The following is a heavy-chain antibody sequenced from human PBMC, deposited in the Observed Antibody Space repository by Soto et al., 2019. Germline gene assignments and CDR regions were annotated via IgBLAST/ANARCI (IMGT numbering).Heavy chain of an antibody. V-gene: IGHV4-4*02. CDR3: VTSLNYDFWRDGGRHYYFDY. CDR2: IYHSGST. J-gene: IGHJ4*02. CDR1: GGSISSSYW. D-gene: IGHD3-3*01. Sequence: QVQLQESGPGLVKPLGTLSLTCAVSGGSISSSYWWSWVRQTPQRGLEWIGKIYHSGSTNYNPSLKNRVTISVDKSKNQFSLRLTSVTAADTAVYYCVTSLNYDFWRDGGRHYYFDYWGQGILATVSS.